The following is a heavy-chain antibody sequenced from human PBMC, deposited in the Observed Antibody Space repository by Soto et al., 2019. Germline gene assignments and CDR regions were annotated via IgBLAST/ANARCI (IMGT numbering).Heavy chain of an antibody. CDR2: IYHSGST. CDR3: ARSLKHFDY. J-gene: IGHJ4*02. CDR1: SGTISSSSW. Sequence: LETLSLTYAVSSGTISSSSWWRWVRQPPGKGLEWIGEIYHSGSTNYNPSLKSRVTISVDKSKNQFSLKLSSVTAADTAVYYCARSLKHFDYWGQGTLVTVSS. V-gene: IGHV4-4*02.